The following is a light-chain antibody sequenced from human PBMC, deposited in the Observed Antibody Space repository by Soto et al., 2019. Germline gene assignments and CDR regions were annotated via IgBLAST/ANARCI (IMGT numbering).Light chain of an antibody. CDR1: QSVGSNY. Sequence: EIVCTQFPGTLSLSPGERATLSCRASQSVGSNYLAWYQQRPGQPPNLLIFGASHRAPDIPDRFSGSGSGTEFTLTTSRMETVDLSAYYSYEYGCSPAATVGQGTRLEIK. CDR3: YEYGCSPAAT. V-gene: IGKV3-20*01. CDR2: GAS. J-gene: IGKJ5*01.